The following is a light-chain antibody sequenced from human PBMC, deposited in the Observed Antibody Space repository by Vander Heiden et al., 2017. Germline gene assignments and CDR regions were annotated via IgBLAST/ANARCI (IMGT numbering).Light chain of an antibody. CDR2: AAS. Sequence: DIQMTQSPSSRPASLGDKVTITCRASQSISNYLNWYQQKPGKAPKLLIYAASSLQSGGPSRFSGSGSGTDFTLTISSLQPEDFATYYCQQTYSTPYTFGQGTRLEIK. V-gene: IGKV1-39*01. J-gene: IGKJ2*01. CDR3: QQTYSTPYT. CDR1: QSISNY.